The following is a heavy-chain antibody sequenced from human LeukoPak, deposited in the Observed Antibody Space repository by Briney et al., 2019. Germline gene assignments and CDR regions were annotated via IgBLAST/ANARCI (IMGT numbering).Heavy chain of an antibody. V-gene: IGHV1-69*05. CDR1: GGTFSSYA. Sequence: SVKVSCKASGGTFSSYAISWVRQAPGQGLEWMGGIIPIFGTANYAQKFQGRVTITTDESTSTAYMELSSLRSEDTAVYYCASSSTREHNRLYWFDPWGQGTLVTVSS. J-gene: IGHJ5*02. CDR3: ASSSTREHNRLYWFDP. D-gene: IGHD2/OR15-2a*01. CDR2: IIPIFGTA.